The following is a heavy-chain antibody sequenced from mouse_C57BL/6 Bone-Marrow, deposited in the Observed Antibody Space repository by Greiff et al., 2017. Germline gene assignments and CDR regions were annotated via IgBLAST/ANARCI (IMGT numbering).Heavy chain of an antibody. V-gene: IGHV5-4*01. CDR2: ISDGGSYT. CDR1: GFTFSSYA. Sequence: EVQGVESGGGLVKPGGSLKLSCAASGFTFSSYAMSWVRQTPEKRLEWVATISDGGSYTYYPDKVKGRFTITRDNAKNNLYLQMSHLKSEDTAMYYCARDGGFAYWGQGTLVTFSA. J-gene: IGHJ3*01. CDR3: ARDGGFAY.